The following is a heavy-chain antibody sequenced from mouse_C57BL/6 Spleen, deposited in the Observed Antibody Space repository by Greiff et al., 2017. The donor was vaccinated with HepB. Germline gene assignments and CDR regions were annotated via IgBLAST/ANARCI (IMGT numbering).Heavy chain of an antibody. CDR1: GYTFTSYW. V-gene: IGHV1-69*01. CDR2: IDPSDSYT. J-gene: IGHJ4*01. Sequence: VQLQQPGAELVMPGASVKLSCKASGYTFTSYWMHWVKQRPGQGLEWIGEIDPSDSYTNYNQKFKGKSTLTVDKSSSTAYMHLSSLTSEDSAVYYCARGIPPYAMDYWGQGTSVTVSS. CDR3: ARGIPPYAMDY.